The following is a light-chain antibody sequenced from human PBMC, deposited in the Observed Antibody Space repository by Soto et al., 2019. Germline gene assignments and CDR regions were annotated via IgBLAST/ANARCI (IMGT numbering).Light chain of an antibody. J-gene: IGLJ3*02. V-gene: IGLV4-60*03. CDR1: SGHSSYI. CDR2: LEGSGSY. Sequence: VLTEASSASASLGSSVKLTCTLSSGHSSYIIAWHQQQPGKAPRYLMKLEGSGSYNKGSGVPDRFSGSRSGADRYLTISNLQSEDEADYYCETWDSNTRVFGGGTKVTVI. CDR3: ETWDSNTRV.